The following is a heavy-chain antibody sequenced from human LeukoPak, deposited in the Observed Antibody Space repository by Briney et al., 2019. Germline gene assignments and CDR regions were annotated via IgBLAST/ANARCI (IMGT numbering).Heavy chain of an antibody. CDR3: ARKDQADAFDI. J-gene: IGHJ3*02. V-gene: IGHV4-34*01. CDR2: INHSGST. Sequence: SETLSLTCAVYGGSFSGYYWSWIRQPPGKGLEWIGEINHSGSTNYNPSLKSRVTISVDTSKNQFSLKLSSVTAADTAVYYCARKDQADAFDIWGQGTMVTVSS. CDR1: GGSFSGYY.